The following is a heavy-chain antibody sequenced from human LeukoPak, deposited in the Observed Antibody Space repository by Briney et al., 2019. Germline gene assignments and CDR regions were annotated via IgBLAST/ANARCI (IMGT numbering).Heavy chain of an antibody. CDR2: IYYSGST. CDR1: GGSISSGGYY. CDR3: ARGGTVTTVHQYYYYGMDV. D-gene: IGHD4-11*01. Sequence: SETLSLTCTVSGGSISSGGYYWSWIRQHPGKGLEWIGYIYYSGSTYYNPSLKSRVTISVDTSKNQFSLKLSSVTAADTAVYYCARGGTVTTVHQYYYYGMDVWGQGTTVTVSS. J-gene: IGHJ6*02. V-gene: IGHV4-31*03.